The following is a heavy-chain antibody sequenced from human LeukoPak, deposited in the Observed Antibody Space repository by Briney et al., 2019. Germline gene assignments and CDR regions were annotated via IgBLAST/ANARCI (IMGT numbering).Heavy chain of an antibody. CDR1: GFTFSHYG. J-gene: IGHJ4*02. V-gene: IGHV3-30*02. Sequence: GGSQRLFCGASGFTFSHYGLHWVRQAPSKWLEWVAFIRYDGSDKYYADSVKGRFTISRDNSKNTLSLQMNSLRPEDTAVYYCAKGENYYCDYWGQGTLVTVSS. CDR3: AKGENYYCDY. D-gene: IGHD1-7*01. CDR2: IRYDGSDK.